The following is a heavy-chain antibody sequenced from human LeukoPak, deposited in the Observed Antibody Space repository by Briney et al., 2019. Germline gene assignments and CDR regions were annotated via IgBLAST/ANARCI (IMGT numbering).Heavy chain of an antibody. V-gene: IGHV3-48*02. D-gene: IGHD3-22*01. CDR2: ISSSSSTI. J-gene: IGHJ4*02. CDR1: GFTFSTYS. CDR3: AREGDSSGPSVGLDY. Sequence: GGSLRLSCTASGFTFSTYSMNWVRQAPGKGLEWVSYISSSSSTIYYADSVKGRFTISRDNAKNSLYLQMNSLRDEDTAVYYCAREGDSSGPSVGLDYWGQGTLVTVSS.